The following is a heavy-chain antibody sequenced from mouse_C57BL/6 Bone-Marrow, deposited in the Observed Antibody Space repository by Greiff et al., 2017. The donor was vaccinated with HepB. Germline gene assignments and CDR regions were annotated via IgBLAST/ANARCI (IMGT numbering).Heavy chain of an antibody. J-gene: IGHJ4*01. CDR2: INPGSGGT. CDR1: GYAFTNYL. V-gene: IGHV1-54*01. Sequence: QVQLQQSGAELVKPGASVKLSCKASGYAFTNYLIEWVKQRPGQGLEWIGVINPGSGGTNYNEKFKGKATLTADKSSSTAYMQLSSLTSEDSAVYFCARCPFYYAMDYWGQGTSVTVSS. CDR3: ARCPFYYAMDY.